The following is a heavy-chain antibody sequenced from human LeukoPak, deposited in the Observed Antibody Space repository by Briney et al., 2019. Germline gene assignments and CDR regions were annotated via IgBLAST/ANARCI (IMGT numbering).Heavy chain of an antibody. J-gene: IGHJ4*02. CDR2: IYHSGST. CDR3: ARDQYSSGWYDQDY. V-gene: IGHV4-38-2*02. CDR1: GYSISSGYY. D-gene: IGHD6-19*01. Sequence: PSETLSLTCAVSGYSISSGYYWGWLRQPPGKGLELSGSIYHSGSTYYNPSLKSRVTISVDTSKNQFSLKLSSVTAADTAVYYCARDQYSSGWYDQDYWGQGTLVTVSS.